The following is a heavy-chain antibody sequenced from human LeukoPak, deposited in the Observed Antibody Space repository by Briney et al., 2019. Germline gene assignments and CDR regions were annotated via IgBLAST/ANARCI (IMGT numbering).Heavy chain of an antibody. CDR3: ARDTTVASGMQY. D-gene: IGHD6-19*01. CDR2: IYLKST. CDR1: GGSISTFS. J-gene: IGHJ4*02. V-gene: IGHV4-59*01. Sequence: PSETLSLTCTVSGGSISTFSWGWIRQFPGKGLEWIGSIYLKSTNYNPSLKSRVAISVDTSKNQFSLRLDSVTTADTAVYYCARDTTVASGMQYWGQGTLVTVSS.